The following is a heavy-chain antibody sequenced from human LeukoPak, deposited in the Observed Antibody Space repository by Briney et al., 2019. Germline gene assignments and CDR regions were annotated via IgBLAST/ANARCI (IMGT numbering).Heavy chain of an antibody. D-gene: IGHD6-19*01. CDR3: AKTTAGYSSGRYPGWPIDY. CDR1: GFTFSIYS. V-gene: IGHV3-23*01. Sequence: GGSLRLSCAASGFTFSIYSMNWVRQAPGKGLEWVSGISGSGGDTYFADSVKGRFTISRDNSKNTVFLQMDSLRAEDTAVYYCAKTTAGYSSGRYPGWPIDYWGQGTLVTVSS. J-gene: IGHJ4*02. CDR2: ISGSGGDT.